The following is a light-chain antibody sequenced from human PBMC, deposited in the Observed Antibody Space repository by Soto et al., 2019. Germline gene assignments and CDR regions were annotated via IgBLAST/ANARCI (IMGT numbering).Light chain of an antibody. Sequence: DIQMTQSPSSLSASVGDRVTITCRASQSISSYLNWYRQKTGKAPKLLIYDASNLETGVPSRFSGSGSGTEFSLTISSLQPDDFATYYCQQYNHYWTFGQGAKVDIK. J-gene: IGKJ1*01. CDR3: QQYNHYWT. CDR1: QSISSY. V-gene: IGKV1-33*01. CDR2: DAS.